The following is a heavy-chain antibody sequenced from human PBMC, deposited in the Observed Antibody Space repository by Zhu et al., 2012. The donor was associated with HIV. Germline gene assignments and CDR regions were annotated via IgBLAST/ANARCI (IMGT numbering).Heavy chain of an antibody. V-gene: IGHV4-59*11. J-gene: IGHJ4*02. CDR1: GGSISSHY. Sequence: QVQLQESGPGLVKPSEALSLTCTVSGGSISSHYWSWIRQPPGKGLEWIGYIYYSGSTNYNPSLKSRVTISVDTSKNQFSLKLSSVTAADTAVYYCARDYGSGSYFDYWGQGTLVTVSS. CDR2: IYYSGST. CDR3: ARDYGSGSYFDY. D-gene: IGHD3-10*01.